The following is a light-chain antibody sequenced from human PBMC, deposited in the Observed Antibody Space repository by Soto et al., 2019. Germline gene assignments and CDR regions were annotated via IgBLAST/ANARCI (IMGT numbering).Light chain of an antibody. J-gene: IGLJ1*01. Sequence: QAASVSGSPGQSIAISCTGTSTDVGSSNYVSWYQQHPGKAPKLMIFDVNNRPSGVSDRFSGSKSGNTASLTISGLQAEDEADYYCSSHTSSGTYVFGTGTKLTVL. V-gene: IGLV2-14*01. CDR3: SSHTSSGTYV. CDR1: STDVGSSNY. CDR2: DVN.